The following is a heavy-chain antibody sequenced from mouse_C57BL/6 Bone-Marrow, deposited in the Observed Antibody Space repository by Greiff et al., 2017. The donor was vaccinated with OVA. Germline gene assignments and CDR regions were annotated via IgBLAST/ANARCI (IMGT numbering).Heavy chain of an antibody. V-gene: IGHV1-80*01. Sequence: QVQLQQSGAELVKPGASVKISCKASGYAFSSYWMNWVKQRPGKGLEWIGRIYPGAGDTNYNEKFKGKATLTADKSSSTAYMQLSSLTSEDAAVDYCAICDGSDKSFDYWGQGTSVTVSS. CDR2: IYPGAGDT. CDR1: GYAFSSYW. D-gene: IGHD2-3*01. CDR3: AICDGSDKSFDY. J-gene: IGHJ4*01.